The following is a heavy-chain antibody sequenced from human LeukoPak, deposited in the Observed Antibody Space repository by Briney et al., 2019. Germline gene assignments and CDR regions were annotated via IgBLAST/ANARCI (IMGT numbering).Heavy chain of an antibody. Sequence: GGSLRLSCAASGFTFSSYGMHWVRQAPGKGLEWVAFIRYDGTNKYYADSVKGRFTISRDNSKNTLYLQMNSLRADDTAVYYCAKVSLGQWLVQIDYWGQGTLVTVSS. CDR2: IRYDGTNK. CDR3: AKVSLGQWLVQIDY. D-gene: IGHD6-19*01. CDR1: GFTFSSYG. V-gene: IGHV3-30*02. J-gene: IGHJ4*02.